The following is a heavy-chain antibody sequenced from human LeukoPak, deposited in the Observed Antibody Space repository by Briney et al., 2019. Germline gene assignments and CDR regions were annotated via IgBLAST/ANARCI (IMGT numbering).Heavy chain of an antibody. Sequence: ASVKVSRKASGYTFTGNRMHWVRQAPGQGLEWMGWINPNSGGTNYAQKFQGRVIMTRDTPISTAYMELSRLGSDDTAVYYCARGGSTDSIHSCGGNCYFLDYWGQGTLVTVSS. V-gene: IGHV1-2*02. CDR1: GYTFTGNR. J-gene: IGHJ4*02. D-gene: IGHD2-21*02. CDR3: ARGGSTDSIHSCGGNCYFLDY. CDR2: INPNSGGT.